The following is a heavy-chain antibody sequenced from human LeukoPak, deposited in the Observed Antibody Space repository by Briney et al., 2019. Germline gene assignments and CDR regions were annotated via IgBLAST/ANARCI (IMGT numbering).Heavy chain of an antibody. D-gene: IGHD3-3*01. V-gene: IGHV3-30-3*01. CDR1: GFTFRSYA. J-gene: IGHJ4*02. CDR3: TRERFDYFDY. Sequence: PGGSLRLSCAASGFTFRSYAMHWVRQAPGKGLEWVAIISYDGSNKYYADSVKGRFTISRDNSKNTLYLQMNSLRAEDTAVYYCTRERFDYFDYWGQGTLVTVSS. CDR2: ISYDGSNK.